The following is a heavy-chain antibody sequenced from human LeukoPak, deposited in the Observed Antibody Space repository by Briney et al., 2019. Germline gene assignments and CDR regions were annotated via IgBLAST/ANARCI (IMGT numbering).Heavy chain of an antibody. V-gene: IGHV3-21*01. CDR3: AKDDFRWERPL. D-gene: IGHD4-23*01. CDR1: GFTFNRYN. CDR2: ISTSSSYI. J-gene: IGHJ4*02. Sequence: PGGSLRLSCAASGFTFNRYNMNWVRRAPGKGLEWVSSISTSSSYIYYADSVRGRFTISRDNAKNSLYLQMNSLKFEDTAVYYCAKDDFRWERPLWGQGTLVTVSS.